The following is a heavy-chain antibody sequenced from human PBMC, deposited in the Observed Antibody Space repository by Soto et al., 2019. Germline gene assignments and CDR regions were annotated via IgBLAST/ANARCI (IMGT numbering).Heavy chain of an antibody. J-gene: IGHJ6*02. CDR2: IYPGDSDT. CDR3: AGHSPAQQWLLYESSYCRMDV. D-gene: IGHD6-19*01. V-gene: IGHV5-51*01. CDR1: GYSFTSYW. Sequence: GESLKISCKGSGYSFTSYWIGWVRQMPVKGLEWMGIIYPGDSDTRYSPSFQCQDTISADKSISTAYLQWSSLKASDTAMYYCAGHSPAQQWLLYESSYCRMDVWGQGILVTVSS.